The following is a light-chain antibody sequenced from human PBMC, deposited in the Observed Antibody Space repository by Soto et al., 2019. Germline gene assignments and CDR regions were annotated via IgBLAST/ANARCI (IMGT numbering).Light chain of an antibody. V-gene: IGKV3-20*01. CDR3: QQYGSSPPLT. J-gene: IGKJ4*01. Sequence: EFVLTQSPGTLSLSPGERATLSCRASQSVSSSYLAWYQQKPGQAPRILIYGASTRATGIPHRFSGSGSGTDFTLTISRLEPEDFALYYCQQYGSSPPLTFGGGTKVEIK. CDR2: GAS. CDR1: QSVSSSY.